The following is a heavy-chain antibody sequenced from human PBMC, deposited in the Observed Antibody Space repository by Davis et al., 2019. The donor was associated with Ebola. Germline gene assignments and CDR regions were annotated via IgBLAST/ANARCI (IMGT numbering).Heavy chain of an antibody. D-gene: IGHD4-17*01. CDR3: ARDTGSVTTLFYYYGMDV. V-gene: IGHV3-11*06. J-gene: IGHJ6*02. CDR2: ISSSSSYT. CDR1: GFTFSDYW. Sequence: GESLKISCAASGFTFSDYWMTWVRQAPGKGLEWVSYISSSSSYTNYADSVKGRFTISRDNAKNSLYLQMNSLRAEDTAVYYCARDTGSVTTLFYYYGMDVWGQGTTVTVSS.